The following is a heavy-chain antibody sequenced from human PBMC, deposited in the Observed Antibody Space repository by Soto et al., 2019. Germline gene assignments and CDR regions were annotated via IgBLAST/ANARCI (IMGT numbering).Heavy chain of an antibody. CDR3: ARDADVYSSGIQKAEYFQH. D-gene: IGHD6-19*01. Sequence: GASVKVSCKASGYTFTSYDINWVRQATGQGLEWMGWMNPNSGNTGYAQKFQGRVTITRNTSMSTAYMELSSLRSEDTAVYYCARDADVYSSGIQKAEYFQHWGQGTLVTVPQ. CDR1: GYTFTSYD. J-gene: IGHJ1*01. CDR2: MNPNSGNT. V-gene: IGHV1-8*01.